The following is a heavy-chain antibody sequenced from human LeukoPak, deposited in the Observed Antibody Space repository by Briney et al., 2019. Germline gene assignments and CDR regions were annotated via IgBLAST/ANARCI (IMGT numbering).Heavy chain of an antibody. D-gene: IGHD2-2*01. CDR2: INPNDGDT. CDR1: GYTFTDYY. J-gene: IGHJ4*02. V-gene: IGHV1-2*02. CDR3: SRANFLYCSSSTCLFDY. Sequence: ASVTVSCQASGYTFTDYYMHWVRQAPGQGFAWMGWINPNDGDTNYAQKFQGRVTMTRDTSISTAHMEVSRLRSDDTAVYYCSRANFLYCSSSTCLFDYWGQGTLVTVSS.